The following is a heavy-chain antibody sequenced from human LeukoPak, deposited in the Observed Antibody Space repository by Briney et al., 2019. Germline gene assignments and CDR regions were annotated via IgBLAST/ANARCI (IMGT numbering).Heavy chain of an antibody. CDR3: ASYSSSWYAEYFQH. Sequence: PGGSLRLSCAASGFTFSSYGMHWVRRAPGKGLEWVEFIRYDGSNKYYADSVKGRFTISRDNSKNTLYLQMNSLRADDTAVYYCASYSSSWYAEYFQHWGQGTLVTVSS. V-gene: IGHV3-30*02. CDR1: GFTFSSYG. CDR2: IRYDGSNK. D-gene: IGHD6-13*01. J-gene: IGHJ1*01.